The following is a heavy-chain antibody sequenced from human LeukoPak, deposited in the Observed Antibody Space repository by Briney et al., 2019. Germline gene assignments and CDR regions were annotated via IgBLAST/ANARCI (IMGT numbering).Heavy chain of an antibody. D-gene: IGHD3/OR15-3a*01. J-gene: IGHJ4*02. V-gene: IGHV1-8*01. CDR1: GYIFTSYD. CDR3: TRGPPNWGYDF. Sequence: ASVKVSCKASGYIFTSYDINWVRQATGQRLEWLGWMSPNNGNTGYAQNFQGRVTMTRSTALSTAYMELSSLKSDDTAVYYCTRGPPNWGYDFWGQGTLVTVSS. CDR2: MSPNNGNT.